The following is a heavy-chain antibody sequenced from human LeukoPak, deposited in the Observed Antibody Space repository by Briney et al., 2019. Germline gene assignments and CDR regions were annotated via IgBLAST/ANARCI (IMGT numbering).Heavy chain of an antibody. Sequence: PGGSLRLSCAASGFTFSSYGMHWVRQAPGKGLEWVAVISYDGSNKYYADSVKGRFTISRDNSKNTLYLQMNSLRAEDTAVYYCARDEGYCTNGVCYKWFDPWGQGTLVTVSS. CDR1: GFTFSSYG. CDR3: ARDEGYCTNGVCYKWFDP. V-gene: IGHV3-30*03. CDR2: ISYDGSNK. J-gene: IGHJ5*02. D-gene: IGHD2-8*01.